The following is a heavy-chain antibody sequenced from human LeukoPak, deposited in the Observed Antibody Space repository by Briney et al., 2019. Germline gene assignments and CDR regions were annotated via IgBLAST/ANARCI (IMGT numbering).Heavy chain of an antibody. V-gene: IGHV4-59*08. CDR1: GGSISSYY. Sequence: SEPLSLTCTVSGGSISSYYWSWIRQPPGKGLEWIGYMYYSGSTNYNPSLRSRVTISVDTSKNQFSLKLSSVTAADTAVYYCARNLGSGWYYDYWGQGILVTVSS. CDR2: MYYSGST. D-gene: IGHD6-19*01. J-gene: IGHJ4*02. CDR3: ARNLGSGWYYDY.